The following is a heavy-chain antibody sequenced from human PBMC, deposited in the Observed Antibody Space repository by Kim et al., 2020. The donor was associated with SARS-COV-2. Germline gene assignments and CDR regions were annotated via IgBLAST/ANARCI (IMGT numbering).Heavy chain of an antibody. CDR2: ISSSSSYI. CDR3: ARGGYCSGGSCYSFFYYYYGMDV. CDR1: GFTFSSYS. J-gene: IGHJ6*02. Sequence: GGSLRLSCAASGFTFSSYSMNWVRQAPGKGLEWVSSISSSSSYIYYADSVKGRFTISRDNAKNSLYLQMNSLRAEDTAVYYCARGGYCSGGSCYSFFYYYYGMDVWGQGTTVTVSS. V-gene: IGHV3-21*01. D-gene: IGHD2-15*01.